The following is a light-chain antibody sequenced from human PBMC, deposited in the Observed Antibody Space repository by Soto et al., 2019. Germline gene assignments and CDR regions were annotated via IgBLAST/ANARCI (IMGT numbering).Light chain of an antibody. CDR2: DVS. Sequence: QSALTQPRSVSGSPGQSVTIPCTGTSSDVGVYNYVSWYQQYPGKAPKIMIYDVSKRPSGVPDRFSGSKSDNTASLTISGLQAEDEADYYCCSYAGSYTFVFGIGTKVTVL. CDR3: CSYAGSYTFV. CDR1: SSDVGVYNY. V-gene: IGLV2-11*01. J-gene: IGLJ1*01.